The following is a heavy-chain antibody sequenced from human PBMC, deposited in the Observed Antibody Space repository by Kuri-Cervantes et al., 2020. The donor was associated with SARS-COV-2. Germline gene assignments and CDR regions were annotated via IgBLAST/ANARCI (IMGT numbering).Heavy chain of an antibody. Sequence: SVKVSCKASGSTFSSYAISWVRQAPGQGLEWMGRIIPIFGTANYAQKFQGRVTITADKSTSTAYMELSSLRSEDTAVYYCARGGSSYSSSWFDYYFDYWGQGTLVTVSS. CDR1: GSTFSSYA. J-gene: IGHJ4*02. CDR2: IIPIFGTA. V-gene: IGHV1-69*06. CDR3: ARGGSSYSSSWFDYYFDY. D-gene: IGHD6-13*01.